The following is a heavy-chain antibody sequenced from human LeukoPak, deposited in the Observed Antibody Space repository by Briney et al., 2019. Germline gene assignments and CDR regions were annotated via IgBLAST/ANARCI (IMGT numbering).Heavy chain of an antibody. J-gene: IGHJ5*02. CDR3: ARVLRGIAAAGTRWFDP. CDR2: INPNSGGT. V-gene: IGHV1-2*02. Sequence: GASVKVSCKASGYTLTGYYMQWVRQAPGQGLEGVGWINPNSGGTDYAQQIQARATITRDTSINTAYMKLSTLSSDVTAVYNRARVLRGIAAAGTRWFDPWGQGTLVTVSS. D-gene: IGHD6-13*01. CDR1: GYTLTGYY.